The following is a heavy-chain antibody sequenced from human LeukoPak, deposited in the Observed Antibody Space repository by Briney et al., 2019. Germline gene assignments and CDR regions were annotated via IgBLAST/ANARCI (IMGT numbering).Heavy chain of an antibody. D-gene: IGHD6-19*01. J-gene: IGHJ5*02. CDR1: GGSISSSSYY. CDR3: ARDERAYSSGWYDWFDP. V-gene: IGHV4-39*07. CDR2: IYYSGST. Sequence: SETLSLTCTVSGGSISSSSYYWGWIRQPPGKAVEWIGSIYYSGSTYYNPSLKSRVTISVDTSKNQFSLKLSSVTAADTAVYYCARDERAYSSGWYDWFDPWGQGTLVTVSS.